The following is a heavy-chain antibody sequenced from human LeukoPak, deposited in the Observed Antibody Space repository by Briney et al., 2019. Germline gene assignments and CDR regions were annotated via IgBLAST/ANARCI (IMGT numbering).Heavy chain of an antibody. V-gene: IGHV4-30-2*01. D-gene: IGHD1-7*01. Sequence: TSETLSLTCAVSGGSISSGGYSWSWIRQPPGKGLEWIGYIYHSGSTNYNPSLKSRVTISVDTSKNQSSLKLSSVTAADTAAYYCASSNWNYGIRAGNIWGQGTMVTVSS. J-gene: IGHJ3*02. CDR3: ASSNWNYGIRAGNI. CDR1: GGSISSGGYS. CDR2: IYHSGST.